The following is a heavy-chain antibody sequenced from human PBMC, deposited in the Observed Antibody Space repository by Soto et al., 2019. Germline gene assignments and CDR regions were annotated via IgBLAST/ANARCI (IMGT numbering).Heavy chain of an antibody. CDR2: IIPIFGTA. J-gene: IGHJ4*02. D-gene: IGHD2-15*01. CDR1: GGTFSSYA. Sequence: GASVKVSCKASGGTFSSYAISWVRQAPGQGLEWMGGIIPIFGTANYAQKFQGRVTITADESTSTAYMELSSLRSEDTAVYYCAVDCSGGSCPVDYWGQGTLVTVSS. CDR3: AVDCSGGSCPVDY. V-gene: IGHV1-69*13.